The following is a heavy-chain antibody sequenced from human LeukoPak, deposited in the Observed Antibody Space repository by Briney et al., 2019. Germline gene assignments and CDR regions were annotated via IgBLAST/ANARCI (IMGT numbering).Heavy chain of an antibody. J-gene: IGHJ4*02. Sequence: GGSLRLSCAASGFTFSSSWMSWVRQAPGKGLEWVANINEDGSAKYYVDSVKGRSTISRDNAKRSLDLQVNSLRAEDTAVYYCTRSRRDGNDYWGQGTLVTVSS. CDR2: INEDGSAK. CDR1: GFTFSSSW. D-gene: IGHD5-24*01. V-gene: IGHV3-7*01. CDR3: TRSRRDGNDY.